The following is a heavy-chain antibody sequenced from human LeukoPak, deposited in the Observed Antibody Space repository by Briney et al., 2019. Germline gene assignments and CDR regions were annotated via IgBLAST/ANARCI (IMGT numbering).Heavy chain of an antibody. D-gene: IGHD3-10*01. CDR3: ARYRDKIYYYYLDV. CDR1: GFTFSSYW. Sequence: GGSLRLSCAASGFTFSSYWMSWVRQAPGKGLEWVANIKQDGSEKYYVDSVKGRFTISRGNAKNSLYLQMNSLRAEDTAVYYCARYRDKIYYYYLDVWGKGTTVTVSS. J-gene: IGHJ6*03. CDR2: IKQDGSEK. V-gene: IGHV3-7*01.